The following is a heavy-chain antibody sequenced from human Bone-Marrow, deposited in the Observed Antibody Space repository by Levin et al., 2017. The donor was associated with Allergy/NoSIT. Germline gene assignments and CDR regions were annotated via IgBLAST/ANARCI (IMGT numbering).Heavy chain of an antibody. CDR2: IIPIFGTA. CDR1: GGTFSSYA. CDR3: ASGPVAAPQGGGYYFDY. V-gene: IGHV1-69*13. D-gene: IGHD6-19*01. J-gene: IGHJ4*02. Sequence: SVKVSCKASGGTFSSYAISWVRQAPGQGLEWMGGIIPIFGTANYAQKFQGRVTITADDSTSTAYMELSSLRSEDTAVYYCASGPVAAPQGGGYYFDYWGQGTLVTVSS.